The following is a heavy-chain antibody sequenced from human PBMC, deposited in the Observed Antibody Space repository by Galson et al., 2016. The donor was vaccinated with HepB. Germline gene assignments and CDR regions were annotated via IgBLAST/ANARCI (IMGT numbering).Heavy chain of an antibody. CDR2: IKEDGSEK. CDR1: GFTFSSNW. Sequence: SLRLSCAGSGFTFSSNWMSWVRRAPGKGLEWVANIKEDGSEKYYVDSVKGRFTISRDNAKSSLFLQMNSLRAEDTAVYYCARMNSGSPQGGLFQYWGQGTLVTVSS. V-gene: IGHV3-7*02. CDR3: ARMNSGSPQGGLFQY. J-gene: IGHJ4*02. D-gene: IGHD1-26*01.